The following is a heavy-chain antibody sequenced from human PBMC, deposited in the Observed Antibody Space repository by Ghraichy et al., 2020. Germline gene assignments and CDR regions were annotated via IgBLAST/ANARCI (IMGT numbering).Heavy chain of an antibody. Sequence: GGSLRLSCAASGFTFSSYAMSWVRQAPGKGLEWVSVIRGSGGSTYYADSVKGRFTISRDNSKNTLYLQMNSLRAEDTAVYYCAKGAGDIVLVPTDRNWFDPWGQGTLVTVSS. J-gene: IGHJ5*02. V-gene: IGHV3-23*01. CDR2: IRGSGGST. D-gene: IGHD2-2*01. CDR1: GFTFSSYA. CDR3: AKGAGDIVLVPTDRNWFDP.